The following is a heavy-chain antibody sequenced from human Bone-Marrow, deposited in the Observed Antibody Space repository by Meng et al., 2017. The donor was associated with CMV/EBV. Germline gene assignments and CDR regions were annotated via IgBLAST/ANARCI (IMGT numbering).Heavy chain of an antibody. CDR1: GGSFSGYY. CDR3: ARGRGWELDF. D-gene: IGHD1-26*01. V-gene: IGHV4-34*01. Sequence: SQTLSLTCVVYGGSFSGYYWSWIRQPPGKGLEWIGEINHSGSTSYNPSLKSRVTISVDTSKNQFSLKLSSVTAADTAVYYCARGRGWELDFWGQGTLVTVSS. J-gene: IGHJ4*02. CDR2: INHSGST.